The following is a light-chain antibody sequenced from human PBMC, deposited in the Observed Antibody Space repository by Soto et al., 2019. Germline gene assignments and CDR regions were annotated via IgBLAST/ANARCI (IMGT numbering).Light chain of an antibody. J-gene: IGKJ5*01. V-gene: IGKV1-9*01. CDR2: AAS. Sequence: DIQLTQSPSFLSASVGDRVTITCRASQGISSYLAWYQQKPGKAPKLLIYAASTLQSGVPSRFSGSGSGTEFTFTISSLQPEDFATYYCQQLNSYLAITFGQGTRLEIK. CDR3: QQLNSYLAIT. CDR1: QGISSY.